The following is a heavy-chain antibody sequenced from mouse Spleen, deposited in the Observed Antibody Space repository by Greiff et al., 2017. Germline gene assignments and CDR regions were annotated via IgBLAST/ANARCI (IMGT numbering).Heavy chain of an antibody. D-gene: IGHD2-1*01. CDR3: ARPGNHYAMDY. CDR2: IDPSDSYT. CDR1: GYTFTSYW. Sequence: QVQLQQSGAELVKPGASVKLSCKASGYTFTSYWMQWVKQRPGQGLEWIGEIDPSDSYTNYNQKFKGKATLTVDTSSSTAYMQLSSLTSEDSAVYYCARPGNHYAMDYWGQGTSVTVSS. V-gene: IGHV1-50*01. J-gene: IGHJ4*01.